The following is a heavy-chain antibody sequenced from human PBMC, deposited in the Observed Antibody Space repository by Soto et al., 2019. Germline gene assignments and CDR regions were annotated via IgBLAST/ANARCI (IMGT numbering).Heavy chain of an antibody. D-gene: IGHD3-22*01. CDR1: GGTFSRHA. Sequence: QVQLVQSVAAVRKPGSSVKVSCKASGGTFSRHAISWVRQAPGQGLEWMGGIIPIFGTANHAQKFQGRVTIIADESSSTVYMELSSLRSEDTAMYYCARGWGYDSNDYYYAYWGQGTLVIVSS. CDR3: ARGWGYDSNDYYYAY. V-gene: IGHV1-69*01. CDR2: IIPIFGTA. J-gene: IGHJ4*02.